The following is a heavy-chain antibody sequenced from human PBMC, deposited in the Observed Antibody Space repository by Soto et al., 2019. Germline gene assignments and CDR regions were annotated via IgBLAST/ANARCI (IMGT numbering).Heavy chain of an antibody. V-gene: IGHV3-20*04. CDR3: ARHRYYEGSVPGYGMDV. D-gene: IGHD3-16*01. CDR1: GFTFDDYG. J-gene: IGHJ6*02. Sequence: PGGSLRLSCAASGFTFDDYGMSWVRQAPGKGLEWVSGINWNGGSTGYADSVKGRFTISRDNAKNSLYLQMNSLRAEDTALYYCARHRYYEGSVPGYGMDVWGQGTTVTAP. CDR2: INWNGGST.